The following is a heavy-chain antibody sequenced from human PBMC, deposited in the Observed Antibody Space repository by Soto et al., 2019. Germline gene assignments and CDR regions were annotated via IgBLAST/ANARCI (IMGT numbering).Heavy chain of an antibody. CDR3: ASEGITIFGVVSRDAFDI. Sequence: RASVKVSCKASGYTFTGYYMHWVRQAPGQGLEWMGWINPNSGGTNYAQKFQGRVTMTRDTSISTAYMELSRLRSDDTAVYYCASEGITIFGVVSRDAFDIWGQGTMVTVSS. CDR2: INPNSGGT. CDR1: GYTFTGYY. V-gene: IGHV1-2*02. J-gene: IGHJ3*02. D-gene: IGHD3-3*01.